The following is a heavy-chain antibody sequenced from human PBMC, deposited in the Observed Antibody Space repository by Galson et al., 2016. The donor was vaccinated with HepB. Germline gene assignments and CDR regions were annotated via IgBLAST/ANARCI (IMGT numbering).Heavy chain of an antibody. V-gene: IGHV3-23*01. CDR3: TTWLPSHFDY. Sequence: SLRLSCAASGFTFRNYALSWVRRAPGKGLEWVSHIDGPTPNTHYADSVRGRFSIYRDNSRDTLYLQMDSLTAEDSAIYYCTTWLPSHFDYWGQGTRVTVSS. CDR1: GFTFRNYA. J-gene: IGHJ4*02. CDR2: IDGPTPNT. D-gene: IGHD6-19*01.